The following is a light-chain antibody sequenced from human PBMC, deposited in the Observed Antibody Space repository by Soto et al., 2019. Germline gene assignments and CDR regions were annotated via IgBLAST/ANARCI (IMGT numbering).Light chain of an antibody. Sequence: EIVLTQSPGTLYLSPGERAPLSCRASQSVSSSYLAWYQQKPGQAPRLRIYGASSRATGIPDRFSGSGSGTDFTLTISRLAPEYFAVYFCQKYGSSRTFGQGPKVEI. CDR1: QSVSSSY. CDR2: GAS. CDR3: QKYGSSRT. V-gene: IGKV3-20*01. J-gene: IGKJ1*01.